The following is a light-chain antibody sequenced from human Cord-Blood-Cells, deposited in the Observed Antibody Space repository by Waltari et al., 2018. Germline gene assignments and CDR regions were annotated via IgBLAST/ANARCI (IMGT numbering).Light chain of an antibody. CDR2: EGS. CDR1: RSDVGSYNL. V-gene: IGLV2-23*01. Sequence: QSALTQPASASGSPGQSITLSCTGTRSDVGSYNLVSCYQQHPGKAPKLMIYEGSKRPSGVSNRFSGSKSGNTASLTISGLQAEDEADYYCCSYAGSSTPNWVFGGGTKLTVL. J-gene: IGLJ3*02. CDR3: CSYAGSSTPNWV.